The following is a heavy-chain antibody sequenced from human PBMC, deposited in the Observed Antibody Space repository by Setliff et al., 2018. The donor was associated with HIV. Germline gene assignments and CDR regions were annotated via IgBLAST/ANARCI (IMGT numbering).Heavy chain of an antibody. J-gene: IGHJ2*01. D-gene: IGHD4-4*01. Sequence: LGESLKISCRGSGYSFTTYWIAWVRQMPGKGLEWMGIIYSGDSETRYSPAFRGHVTVSVDKSINTAYLHWNSLKASDTAIYYCARTTSSKWEKWYFDVWGRGTLVTVSS. V-gene: IGHV5-51*01. CDR1: GYSFTTYW. CDR3: ARTTSSKWEKWYFDV. CDR2: IYSGDSET.